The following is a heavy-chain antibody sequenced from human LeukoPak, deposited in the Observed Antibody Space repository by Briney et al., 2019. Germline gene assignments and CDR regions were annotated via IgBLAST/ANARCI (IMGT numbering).Heavy chain of an antibody. J-gene: IGHJ5*02. CDR3: ARDIISEYSKSHSHFDT. Sequence: SEALSLTCTVAGGSLSSEYWSWIGQPPGGGLEGMGDLYYRGSTSYNPSLKSRVTISVDTSTNQFSLRLNSVTAAHTAVYYCARDIISEYSKSHSHFDTGGQGTLAPVS. CDR1: GGSLSSEY. D-gene: IGHD5-18*01. V-gene: IGHV4-59*01. CDR2: LYYRGST.